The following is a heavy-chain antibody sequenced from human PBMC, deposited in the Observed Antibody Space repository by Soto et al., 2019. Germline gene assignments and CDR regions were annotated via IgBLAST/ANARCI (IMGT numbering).Heavy chain of an antibody. V-gene: IGHV4-30-4*01. CDR3: ARTNVVVPAAIRDYYYYGMDV. D-gene: IGHD2-2*02. J-gene: IGHJ6*02. CDR2: IYYSGST. Sequence: LSLTCTVSGGSISSGDYYWSWIRQPPGKGLEWIGYIYYSGSTYYNPSLKSRVTISVDTSKNQFSLKLSSVTAADTAVYYCARTNVVVPAAIRDYYYYGMDVWGQGTTVTVSS. CDR1: GGSISSGDYY.